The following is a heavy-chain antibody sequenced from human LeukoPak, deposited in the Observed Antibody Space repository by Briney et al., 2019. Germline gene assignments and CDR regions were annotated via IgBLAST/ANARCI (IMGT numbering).Heavy chain of an antibody. J-gene: IGHJ6*02. V-gene: IGHV4-31*03. CDR2: IYYSGST. CDR1: GGSISSGGYY. CDR3: ARHRGISYFYGMDV. Sequence: PSQTLSLTCTVSGGSISSGGYYWSWIRQHPGKGLEWIGYIYYSGSTYYNPSLKSRVTISVDTSKNQFSLELSSVTAADRAVYYCARHRGISYFYGMDVWGQGTTITVSS. D-gene: IGHD3-16*01.